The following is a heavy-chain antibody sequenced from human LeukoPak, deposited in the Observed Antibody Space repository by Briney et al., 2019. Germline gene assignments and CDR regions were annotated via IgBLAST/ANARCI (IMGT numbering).Heavy chain of an antibody. Sequence: GASVKVSCKASGYTFAGYYMHWVRQAPGQGLGWMGWINPNSGGTNYAQKFQGRVTITADKSTSTAYMELSSLRSEDTAVYYCARDYSSSWYGRGFDPWGQGTLVTVSS. CDR1: GYTFAGYY. CDR2: INPNSGGT. J-gene: IGHJ5*02. D-gene: IGHD6-13*01. CDR3: ARDYSSSWYGRGFDP. V-gene: IGHV1-2*02.